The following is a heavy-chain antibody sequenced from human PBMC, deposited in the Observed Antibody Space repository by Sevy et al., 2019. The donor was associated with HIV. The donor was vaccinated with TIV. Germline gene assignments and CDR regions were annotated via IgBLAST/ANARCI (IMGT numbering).Heavy chain of an antibody. J-gene: IGHJ3*02. CDR2: IKQDGSEK. D-gene: IGHD2-2*01. V-gene: IGHV3-7*03. Sequence: GGSLRLSCAASGFTFSSYWMSWVRQAPGKGLEWVANIKQDGSEKYYVDSVKGRFTISRDNAKNSLYLQMNSLRAEDTAVYYCARDARYCSSTSCYSLGAFDIWGQRTMVTVSS. CDR3: ARDARYCSSTSCYSLGAFDI. CDR1: GFTFSSYW.